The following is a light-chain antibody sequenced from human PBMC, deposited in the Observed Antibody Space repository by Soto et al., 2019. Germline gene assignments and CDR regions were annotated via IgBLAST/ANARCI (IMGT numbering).Light chain of an antibody. CDR1: GSDVGGYNY. J-gene: IGLJ1*01. V-gene: IGLV2-14*01. CDR2: EVS. Sequence: QSALTQPASVSGSPGQSIPISCTGTGSDVGGYNYVSWYQQHPGKAPKLMIYEVSHRPSGVSNRFSGSKSGNTASLTISGLQAEDEADYYCSSYTSSSTYVFGNGTKLTVL. CDR3: SSYTSSSTYV.